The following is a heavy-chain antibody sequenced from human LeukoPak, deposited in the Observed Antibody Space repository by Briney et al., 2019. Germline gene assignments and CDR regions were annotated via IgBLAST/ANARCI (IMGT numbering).Heavy chain of an antibody. CDR1: GGSISSYF. CDR2: ISNSGST. Sequence: SETLSLTCIVSGGSISSYFWSWIRQPPGKGLEWIGYISNSGSTNYNPSLKSRVTISADTSKNQFSLKLSSVTAADTAVYYCARSRVWSDYWGYFDYWGQGTLVTVSS. V-gene: IGHV4-59*01. CDR3: ARSRVWSDYWGYFDY. J-gene: IGHJ4*02. D-gene: IGHD3-3*01.